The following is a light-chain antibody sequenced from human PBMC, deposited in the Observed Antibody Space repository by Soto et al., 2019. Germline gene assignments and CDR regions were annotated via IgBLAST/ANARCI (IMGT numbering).Light chain of an antibody. CDR3: QQRSRYT. Sequence: EIVLTQSPGTLSLSPGERATLSCRASQSVSSSYLAWYQQKPGQAPRLLIYGASSRATGIPDRFSGSGSGTDFTLTISRLEPEDFAVYYCQQRSRYTFGQGTKLEIK. CDR2: GAS. J-gene: IGKJ2*01. V-gene: IGKV3D-20*02. CDR1: QSVSSSY.